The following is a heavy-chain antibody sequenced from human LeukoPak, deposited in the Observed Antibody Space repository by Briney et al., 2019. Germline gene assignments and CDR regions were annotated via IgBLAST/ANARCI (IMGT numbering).Heavy chain of an antibody. CDR1: GASISSYC. V-gene: IGHV4-59*01. CDR3: ASRNIMTTVTTDAFDI. J-gene: IGHJ3*02. Sequence: SETLSLTCTVSGASISSYCWSWIRQPPGKGLEWIGYIYYSGSTNYNPSLKSRVTISVDMSKNQLSLKLSSVTAADTAVYYCASRNIMTTVTTDAFDIWGQGTMVTVSS. D-gene: IGHD4-17*01. CDR2: IYYSGST.